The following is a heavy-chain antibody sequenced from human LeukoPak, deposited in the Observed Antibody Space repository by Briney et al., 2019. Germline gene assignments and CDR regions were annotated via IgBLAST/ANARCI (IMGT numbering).Heavy chain of an antibody. D-gene: IGHD6-19*01. CDR3: ARAMGAVAGTGKDYYYGMDV. J-gene: IGHJ6*04. Sequence: GGSLRLSCAASGFTFSSYAMHWVRQAPGKGLERVAVISYDGSNKYYADSVKGRFTISRDNSKNTLYLQMNSLRAEDTAVYYCARAMGAVAGTGKDYYYGMDVWGKGTTVTVSS. V-gene: IGHV3-30*04. CDR1: GFTFSSYA. CDR2: ISYDGSNK.